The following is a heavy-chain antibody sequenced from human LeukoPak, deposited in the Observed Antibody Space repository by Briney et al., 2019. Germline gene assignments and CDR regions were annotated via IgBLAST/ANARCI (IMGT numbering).Heavy chain of an antibody. V-gene: IGHV4-34*01. Sequence: NASETLSHTCAVYGVSFSGYYWSWIRQAPGKGLEWIGEINHSGSTNYNPSLKSRVTISVDTSMNQFSLKLNSVTAADTAVYYCARGNGYCGGASCYSRPHFYWGQGTLVTVSS. CDR2: INHSGST. J-gene: IGHJ4*02. CDR1: GVSFSGYY. CDR3: ARGNGYCGGASCYSRPHFY. D-gene: IGHD2-15*01.